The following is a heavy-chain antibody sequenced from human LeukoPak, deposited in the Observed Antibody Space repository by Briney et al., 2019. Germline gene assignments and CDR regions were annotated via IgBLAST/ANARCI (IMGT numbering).Heavy chain of an antibody. CDR2: INYSGNT. Sequence: SETLSLTCTVSGGSISSYYWSWVRQPPGKGLEWIAYINYSGNTNYNPSLKSRVTISVDTSKNQFSLKLSSVTAADTAVYYCARAPLLGIFGLDPWGQGTLVTVSS. V-gene: IGHV4-59*01. J-gene: IGHJ5*02. D-gene: IGHD3-3*01. CDR1: GGSISSYY. CDR3: ARAPLLGIFGLDP.